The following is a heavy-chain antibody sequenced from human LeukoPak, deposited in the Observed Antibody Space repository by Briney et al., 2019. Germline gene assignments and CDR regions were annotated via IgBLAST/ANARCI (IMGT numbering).Heavy chain of an antibody. CDR2: ITSSSRSI. Sequence: GGSLRLSCTASGFTYSGYSMNWVRQAPGKGLEWVSSITSSSRSISYADSVKGRFTISRDNAKNSLYLQMNSLRPDDSAVYYCAAGDLVNPLRYWGQGTLVTVSS. D-gene: IGHD2-21*01. CDR1: GFTYSGYS. V-gene: IGHV3-21*01. CDR3: AAGDLVNPLRY. J-gene: IGHJ4*02.